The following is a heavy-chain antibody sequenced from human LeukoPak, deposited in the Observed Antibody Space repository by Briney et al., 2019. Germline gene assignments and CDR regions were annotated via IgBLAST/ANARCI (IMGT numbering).Heavy chain of an antibody. Sequence: PSETLSLTCTVSGGSISSELYSWSWIRQSAGKGLEWVGHIYVSGSTKYNPSLQSRVSISLDTSKNQFSLTLTSVTAADTAVYYCARDPAPISGSFFNNYGTDVWGQGTTVTVSS. D-gene: IGHD1-26*01. J-gene: IGHJ6*02. CDR3: ARDPAPISGSFFNNYGTDV. CDR1: GGSISSELYS. V-gene: IGHV4-61*09. CDR2: IYVSGST.